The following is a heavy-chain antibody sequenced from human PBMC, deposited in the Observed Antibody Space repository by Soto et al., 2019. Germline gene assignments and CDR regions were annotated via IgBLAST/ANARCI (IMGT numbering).Heavy chain of an antibody. D-gene: IGHD3-22*01. J-gene: IGHJ4*02. CDR3: ARDFRSVGSRGYYYEYYFDY. CDR1: GFTFSSYA. Sequence: QVQLVESGGGVVQPGRSLRLSCAASGFTFSSYAMHWVRQAPGKGLEWVAVISYDGSNKYYADSVKGRFTISRDNSKNTLYLQMNSLTAEDTAVYYCARDFRSVGSRGYYYEYYFDYWGQGTLVTVSS. CDR2: ISYDGSNK. V-gene: IGHV3-30-3*01.